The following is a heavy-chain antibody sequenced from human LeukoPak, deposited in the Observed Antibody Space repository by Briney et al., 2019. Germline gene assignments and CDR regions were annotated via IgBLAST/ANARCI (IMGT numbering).Heavy chain of an antibody. D-gene: IGHD6-13*01. J-gene: IGHJ4*02. CDR3: AALAAAGNFDY. CDR2: IYYSGGT. Sequence: PSETLSLTCTVSGGSISSYYWSWIRQPPGKGLEWIGYIYYSGGTNYNPSLKSRVTISVDTSKNQFSLKLSSVTAADTAVYYCAALAAAGNFDYWGQGTLVTVSS. V-gene: IGHV4-59*01. CDR1: GGSISSYY.